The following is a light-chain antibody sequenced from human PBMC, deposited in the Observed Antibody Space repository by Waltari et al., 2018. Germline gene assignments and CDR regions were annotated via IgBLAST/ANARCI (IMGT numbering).Light chain of an antibody. V-gene: IGLV3-21*04. Sequence: SYVLPPPSSVSLAPGKTARITWGGSNIGSRRVHSHQQKPGQAPVLVFYYDSDRPSGIPERFSGSNSGNTATLTISRVEVGDEADYYCQVWDSSSDHWVFGGGTKLTVL. J-gene: IGLJ3*02. CDR1: NIGSRR. CDR2: YDS. CDR3: QVWDSSSDHWV.